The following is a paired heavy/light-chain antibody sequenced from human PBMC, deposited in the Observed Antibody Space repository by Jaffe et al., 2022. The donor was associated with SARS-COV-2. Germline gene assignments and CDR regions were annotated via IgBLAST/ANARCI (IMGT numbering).Heavy chain of an antibody. CDR1: GFSFTKTW. V-gene: IGHV3-15*05. CDR3: TTFFMDRAPGSVGFDP. CDR2: VKSKTDGGTT. Sequence: EGQLVESGGGLVKPGGSLRLSCAASGFSFTKTWMSWVRQAPGKGLEWVGRVKSKTDGGTTDYAAPVKGRFTVSRDDSKTTLYLQMNSLKTEDTAVYYCTTFFMDRAPGSVGFDPWGQGTLVTVSS. J-gene: IGHJ5*02. D-gene: IGHD3-10*01.
Light chain of an antibody. J-gene: IGLJ3*02. CDR3: CSYAGSYTFVM. V-gene: IGLV2-11*01. CDR2: DVS. CDR1: SSDVGGYDS. Sequence: QSALTQPRSVSGSPGQSVTISCTGTSSDVGGYDSVSWYQELPGKAPKVIIYDVSKRPSGVPDRFSGSKSGNTASLTISGLQAEDEGDYHCCSYAGSYTFVMFGGGTKLTVL.